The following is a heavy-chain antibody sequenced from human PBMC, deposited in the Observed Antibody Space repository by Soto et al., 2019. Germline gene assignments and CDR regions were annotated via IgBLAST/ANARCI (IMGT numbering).Heavy chain of an antibody. J-gene: IGHJ6*02. V-gene: IGHV1-2*04. Sequence: ASVKVSCKASGYTFTGYYMHWVRQAPGQGLEWMGWINPNSGGTNYAQKFQGWVTMTRDTSISTAYMELSRLRSDDTAVYYCARDKAVAGTFHYGMHVWGQGTTVTVSS. CDR2: INPNSGGT. CDR1: GYTFTGYY. D-gene: IGHD6-19*01. CDR3: ARDKAVAGTFHYGMHV.